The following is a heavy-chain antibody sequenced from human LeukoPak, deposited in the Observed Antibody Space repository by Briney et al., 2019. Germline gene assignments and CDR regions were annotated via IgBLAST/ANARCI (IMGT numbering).Heavy chain of an antibody. CDR2: MSGSGGST. V-gene: IGHV3-23*01. D-gene: IGHD3-10*01. Sequence: GGSLRLSCAASGFTFSSYAMSWVRQAPGKGLEWVSAMSGSGGSTYYADSVKGRFTTSRDNSKNTLYLQMNSLRAEDTAVYYCAERGGPFDYWGQGTLVTVSS. J-gene: IGHJ4*02. CDR1: GFTFSSYA. CDR3: AERGGPFDY.